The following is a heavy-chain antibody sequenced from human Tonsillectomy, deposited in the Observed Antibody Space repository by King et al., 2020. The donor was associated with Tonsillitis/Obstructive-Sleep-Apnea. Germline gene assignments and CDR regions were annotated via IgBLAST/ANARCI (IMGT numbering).Heavy chain of an antibody. Sequence: EVQLVQSGTEVKKPGASLKISCKGSGYRFTSYWIGWVRQMPGKGLEWMGIIYPGDSDIRYSPSFQGQVTISADKSISTAYLHWSSLKASDTAMYYCAREGGQGVIPNWFDPWGQGTLVTVSS. D-gene: IGHD3-16*02. CDR3: AREGGQGVIPNWFDP. J-gene: IGHJ5*02. CDR1: GYRFTSYW. CDR2: IYPGDSDI. V-gene: IGHV5-51*01.